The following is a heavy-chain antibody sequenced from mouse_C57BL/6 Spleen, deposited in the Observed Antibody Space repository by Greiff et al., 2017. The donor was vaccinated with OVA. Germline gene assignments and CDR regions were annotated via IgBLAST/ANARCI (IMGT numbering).Heavy chain of an antibody. CDR1: GFTFSSYA. J-gene: IGHJ2*01. CDR2: ISDGGSYT. Sequence: EVKLMESGGGLVKPGGSLKLSCAASGFTFSSYAMSWVRQTPEKRLEWVATISDGGSYTYYPDNVKGRFTISRDNAKNNLDLQMSHLKSEDTAMYYCARGELALYYFDYWGQGTTLTVSS. D-gene: IGHD4-1*01. CDR3: ARGELALYYFDY. V-gene: IGHV5-4*03.